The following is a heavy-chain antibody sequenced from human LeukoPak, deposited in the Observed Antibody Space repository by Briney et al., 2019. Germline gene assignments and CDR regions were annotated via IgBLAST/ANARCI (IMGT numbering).Heavy chain of an antibody. J-gene: IGHJ3*02. CDR1: GFTVSSNY. V-gene: IGHV3-66*01. Sequence: GGSLRLSCAASGFTVSSNYMSWARQAPGKGLERVSVIYSGGSTYYADSVKGRFTISRDNSKNTLYLQMNSLRAEDTAVYYCAREAPGSAFDIWGQGTMVTVSS. CDR3: AREAPGSAFDI. CDR2: IYSGGST.